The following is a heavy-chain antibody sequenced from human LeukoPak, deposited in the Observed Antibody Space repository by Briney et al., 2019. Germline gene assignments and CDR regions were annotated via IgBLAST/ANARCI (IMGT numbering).Heavy chain of an antibody. CDR3: GRVVGGNYYGSETDDY. J-gene: IGHJ4*02. CDR2: LNPNSGGT. CDR1: GYTFTGYY. Sequence: EASVKVSCKASGYTFTGYYMHWVRQAPGQGLEWMGWLNPNSGGTNYAQKFQGRVTMTRDTSISTAYMELSGLRFDDTAVYYCGRVVGGNYYGSETDDYWGQGTLVTVSS. D-gene: IGHD3-10*01. V-gene: IGHV1-2*02.